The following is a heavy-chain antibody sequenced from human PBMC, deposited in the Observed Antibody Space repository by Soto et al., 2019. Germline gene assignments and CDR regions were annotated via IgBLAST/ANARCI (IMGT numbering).Heavy chain of an antibody. J-gene: IGHJ4*02. CDR2: IYPSDSDT. CDR1: GYSFTSYW. D-gene: IGHD5-18*01. Sequence: PGESLKISCKGSGYSFTSYWIGWVRQMPGKGLEWMGIIYPSDSDTRYSPSFQGQVTISADKSISTAYLQWSSLKASDTAMYYCARRRSEDTAMVTGLFDNWGQGTLVTVSS. V-gene: IGHV5-51*01. CDR3: ARRRSEDTAMVTGLFDN.